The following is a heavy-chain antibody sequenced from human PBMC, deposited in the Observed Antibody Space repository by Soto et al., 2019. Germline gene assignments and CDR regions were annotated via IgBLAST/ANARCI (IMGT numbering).Heavy chain of an antibody. V-gene: IGHV1-69*01. CDR1: GGTFSSYA. J-gene: IGHJ3*02. CDR2: IIPIFGTA. Sequence: QVQLVQSGAEVKKPGSSVKVSCKASGGTFSSYAISWVRQAPGQGLEWIGGIIPIFGTANYAQKFQGRVTITADESSSTAFMELSSLRSEDTAVYYCARGPQLERFDAFDIWGQGSMVTVSS. D-gene: IGHD1-1*01. CDR3: ARGPQLERFDAFDI.